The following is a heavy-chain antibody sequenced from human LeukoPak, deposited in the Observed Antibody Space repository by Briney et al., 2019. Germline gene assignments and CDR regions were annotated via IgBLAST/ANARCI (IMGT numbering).Heavy chain of an antibody. J-gene: IGHJ4*02. CDR2: VSGSGVYT. Sequence: PGGSLRLSCAASGFSFSSYAMTWVRQAPGGGLEWVSSVSGSGVYTHYPDSVQGRFTISRDNSKNTLYLQMNSLRAEDTAVYFCAKYAKTTSVAGFDSWGQGALVTVSS. V-gene: IGHV3-23*01. D-gene: IGHD6-19*01. CDR3: AKYAKTTSVAGFDS. CDR1: GFSFSSYA.